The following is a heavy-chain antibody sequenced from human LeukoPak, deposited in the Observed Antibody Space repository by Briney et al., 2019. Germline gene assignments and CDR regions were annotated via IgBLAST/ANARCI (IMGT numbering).Heavy chain of an antibody. CDR1: AGSISSSSYN. CDR3: ARAALYSMGFDP. V-gene: IGHV4-39*07. Sequence: SETLSLTCTVSAGSISSSSYNWGWIRQPPGKGLEWIGSIYYSGSTYYNPSLKSRVTISVDTSKNQFSLKLSSVTAADTAVYYCARAALYSMGFDPWGQGTLVTVSS. D-gene: IGHD2-21*01. CDR2: IYYSGST. J-gene: IGHJ5*02.